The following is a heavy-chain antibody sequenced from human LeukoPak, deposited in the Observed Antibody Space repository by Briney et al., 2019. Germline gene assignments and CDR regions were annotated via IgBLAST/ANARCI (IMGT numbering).Heavy chain of an antibody. CDR2: INGGGGTT. V-gene: IGHV3-23*01. CDR1: GFTFRIYA. Sequence: GGSLRLSCAASGFTFRIYAMSWVRQAPGKGLEWVSFINGGGGTTHYADSVKGRFNISRDNSKNTVYLQMNSLRADDTAVYYCAKGNYYGSGSFYNPADYYMDVWGKGATVTVSS. D-gene: IGHD3-10*01. CDR3: AKGNYYGSGSFYNPADYYMDV. J-gene: IGHJ6*03.